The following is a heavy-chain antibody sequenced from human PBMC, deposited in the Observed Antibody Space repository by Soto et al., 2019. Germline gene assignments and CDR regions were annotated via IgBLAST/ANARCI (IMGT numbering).Heavy chain of an antibody. J-gene: IGHJ6*02. CDR3: ARERTGTTSMDV. D-gene: IGHD1-1*01. CDR2: MKPNSGNT. Sequence: QVQLVQSGAEVKKPGASVKVSCKASGYTFTSYDINWVRQATGQGLEWMGWMKPNSGNTGYAQKFRGRVPMTRNTSISTAYMELSSLRSEDTAVYYCARERTGTTSMDVWGQGTTVTVSS. V-gene: IGHV1-8*01. CDR1: GYTFTSYD.